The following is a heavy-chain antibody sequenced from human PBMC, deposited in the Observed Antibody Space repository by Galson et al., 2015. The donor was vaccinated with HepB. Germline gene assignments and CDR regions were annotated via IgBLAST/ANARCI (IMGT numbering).Heavy chain of an antibody. D-gene: IGHD5-12*01. V-gene: IGHV3-30*04. CDR1: GFTFSNYA. Sequence: SLRLSCAASGFTFSNYAMHWVRQAPGKGLEWVAVISYDGSNKYSADSMKGRFTISRNNSKNTLYLQMNSVKIEDTAVYYCASLDLRRTGYSGYEGNHWGQGTLVIVSS. CDR3: ASLDLRRTGYSGYEGNH. J-gene: IGHJ4*02. CDR2: ISYDGSNK.